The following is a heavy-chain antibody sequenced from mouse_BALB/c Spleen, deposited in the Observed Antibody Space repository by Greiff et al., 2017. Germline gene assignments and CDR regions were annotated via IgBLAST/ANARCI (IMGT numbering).Heavy chain of an antibody. V-gene: IGHV7-3*02. CDR2: IRNKANGYTT. CDR1: GFTFTDYY. D-gene: IGHD1-1*01. Sequence: EVKVVESGGGLVQPGGSLRLSCATSGFTFTDYYMSWVRPPPGKALEWLGFIRNKANGYTTEYSASVKGRFTISRDNSQSILYLQMNTLRAEDSATYYCARAPITTVVARYFDVWGAGTTVTVSS. J-gene: IGHJ1*01. CDR3: ARAPITTVVARYFDV.